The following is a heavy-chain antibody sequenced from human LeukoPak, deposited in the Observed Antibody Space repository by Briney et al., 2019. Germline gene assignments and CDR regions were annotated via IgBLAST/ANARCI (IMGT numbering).Heavy chain of an antibody. CDR1: GFTFDDFG. CDR2: LNWNGDST. D-gene: IGHD6-19*01. V-gene: IGHV3-20*01. Sequence: GGSLRLSCAASGFTFDDFGMGWVRQVPGKGLEWVSGLNWNGDSTAYADSVKGRFTISRDNAKNSLFLQMSSLRVEDTALYHCARVVGYSNGWYYFDYWGQGTLVTVSS. CDR3: ARVVGYSNGWYYFDY. J-gene: IGHJ4*02.